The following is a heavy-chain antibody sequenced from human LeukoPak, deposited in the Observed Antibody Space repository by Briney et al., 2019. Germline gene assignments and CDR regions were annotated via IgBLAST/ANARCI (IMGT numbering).Heavy chain of an antibody. CDR3: ARSPAAGIWPFDY. CDR2: INPQIGDT. J-gene: IGHJ4*02. CDR1: GYTFSGYY. V-gene: IGHV1-2*06. D-gene: IGHD6-13*01. Sequence: ASVKVSCKTSGYTFSGYYMHWVRQAPGQGLEWMGRINPQIGDTNYAQKFQGRVTMTKDTSITTAYMELSSLRSDDTAVYYCARSPAAGIWPFDYWGQGTLVTVSS.